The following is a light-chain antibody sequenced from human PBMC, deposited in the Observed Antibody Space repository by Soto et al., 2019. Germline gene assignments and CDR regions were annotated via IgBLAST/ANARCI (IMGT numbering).Light chain of an antibody. CDR2: LGS. Sequence: DIVMTQSPLSLPVTPGEPASISCKSSQSLLHSNGYFYLDWYLQKPGQSPQVLIYLGSNRASGVPDRFIGSGSGTDFTLKISRVEAEDVGIYYCMQTLQTPYTFGQGTKLEIK. V-gene: IGKV2-28*01. CDR3: MQTLQTPYT. J-gene: IGKJ2*01. CDR1: QSLLHSNGYFY.